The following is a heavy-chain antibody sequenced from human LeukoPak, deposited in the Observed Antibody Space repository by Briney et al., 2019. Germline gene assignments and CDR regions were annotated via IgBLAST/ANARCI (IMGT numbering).Heavy chain of an antibody. CDR1: GFTFTSYS. V-gene: IGHV3-7*01. J-gene: IGHJ4*02. Sequence: PGGSLRLSCEASGFTFTSYSMSWVRQAPGKGLEWVANIKRDGREKYYVDSVKGRFTISRDNAKNSVYLQMNSLRVEDTAVYYCAVTRGHWGQGNLVTVSS. D-gene: IGHD1-1*01. CDR3: AVTRGH. CDR2: IKRDGREK.